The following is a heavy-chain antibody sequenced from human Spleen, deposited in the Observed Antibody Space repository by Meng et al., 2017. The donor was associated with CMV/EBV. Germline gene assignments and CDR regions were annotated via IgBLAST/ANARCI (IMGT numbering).Heavy chain of an antibody. CDR1: GFTFSSYA. CDR2: ISGSGGST. J-gene: IGHJ6*02. D-gene: IGHD4-17*01. Sequence: GGSLRLSCAASGFTFSSYAMSWVRQAPGKGLEWVSAISGSGGSTYYADSVKGRFTISRDNSKGTLFLRMNSLRVEDTAIYYCAKGLYGDYYYYGLDVWGQGTTVTVSS. CDR3: AKGLYGDYYYYGLDV. V-gene: IGHV3-23*01.